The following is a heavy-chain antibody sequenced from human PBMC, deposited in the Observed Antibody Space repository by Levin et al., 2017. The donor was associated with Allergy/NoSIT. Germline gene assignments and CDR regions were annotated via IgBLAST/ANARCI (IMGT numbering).Heavy chain of an antibody. D-gene: IGHD6-25*01. V-gene: IGHV3-7*01. CDR3: ATGSGWHDY. CDR2: IKQDGSEK. J-gene: IGHJ4*02. CDR1: GFTFTNYW. Sequence: GGSLRLSCAVSGFTFTNYWMTWVRQAPGKGLEWVANIKQDGSEKYYVDSVKGRFIISRDNAKNSLYVEMNSLRADDTAVYYCATGSGWHDYWGQGTPVTVSS.